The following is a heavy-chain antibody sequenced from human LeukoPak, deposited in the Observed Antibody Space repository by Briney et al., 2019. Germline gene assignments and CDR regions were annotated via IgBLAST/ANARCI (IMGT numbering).Heavy chain of an antibody. CDR3: ARLTIIRGVKCFDP. J-gene: IGHJ5*02. CDR2: LSSSGSST. D-gene: IGHD3-10*01. V-gene: IGHV3-11*01. Sequence: GGSLRLSCEASGLTFSGYYMSWIRQAPGKGLEWVSYLSSSGSSTYYADSVQGRLTISKDNARNSLYLQMNSLRAEDTAVYYCARLTIIRGVKCFDPWGQGTLVTVSS. CDR1: GLTFSGYY.